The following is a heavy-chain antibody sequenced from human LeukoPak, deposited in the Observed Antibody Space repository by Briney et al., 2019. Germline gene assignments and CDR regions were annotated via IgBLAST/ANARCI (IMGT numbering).Heavy chain of an antibody. CDR3: ARDLYGSSWYISIGYYYYYYMDV. J-gene: IGHJ6*03. V-gene: IGHV3-7*01. D-gene: IGHD6-13*01. CDR2: IKQDGSEK. CDR1: GFTFSSYW. Sequence: GGSLRLSCAASGFTFSSYWMSWVRQAPGKGLEWVANIKQDGSEKYDVDSVKGRFTISRDNAKNSLYLTMNSLRAEDTAVYYCARDLYGSSWYISIGYYYYYYMDVWGKGTTVTVSS.